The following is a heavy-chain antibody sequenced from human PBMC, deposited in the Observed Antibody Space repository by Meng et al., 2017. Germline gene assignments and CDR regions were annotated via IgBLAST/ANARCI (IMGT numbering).Heavy chain of an antibody. CDR2: INHSGST. J-gene: IGHJ4*02. V-gene: IGHV4-34*01. CDR3: ARGRLRAYGSGSPEDY. D-gene: IGHD3-10*01. CDR1: GGSFGGFY. Sequence: QGQQEQWRVGLLEPSEPLSPSCASYGGSFGGFYWSWIRQPPGKGLEWIGEINHSGSTNYNPSLKSRVTISVDTSKNQFSLKLSSVTAADTAVYYCARGRLRAYGSGSPEDYWGQGTLVTVSS.